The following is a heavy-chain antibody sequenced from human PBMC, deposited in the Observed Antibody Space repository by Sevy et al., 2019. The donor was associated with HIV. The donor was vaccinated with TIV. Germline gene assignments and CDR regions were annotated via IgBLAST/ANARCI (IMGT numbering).Heavy chain of an antibody. Sequence: ASVKVSCKASGYTFTSYGISWVRQAPGQGLEWMGWISAYNGNTNYAQKLQGTVTMTTDTSTSTAYMELRSLRSDDTAVYYCARDDDDSSGSLVDYWGQGTLVTVSS. CDR2: ISAYNGNT. CDR3: ARDDDDSSGSLVDY. V-gene: IGHV1-18*01. J-gene: IGHJ4*02. D-gene: IGHD3-22*01. CDR1: GYTFTSYG.